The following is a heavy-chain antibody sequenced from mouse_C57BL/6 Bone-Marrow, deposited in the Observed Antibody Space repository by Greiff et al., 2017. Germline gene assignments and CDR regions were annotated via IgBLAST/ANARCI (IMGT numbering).Heavy chain of an antibody. CDR1: GYTFTSYG. V-gene: IGHV1-81*01. CDR2: IYPRSGNT. J-gene: IGHJ2*01. D-gene: IGHD1-1*01. CDR3: ARPYYYGSSYDYFDY. Sequence: QVQLQQSGAELARPGASVKLSCKASGYTFTSYGISWVKQRTGQGLEWIGEIYPRSGNTYYNEKFKGKATLTADKSSSTAYMELRSLTSEDSAVYFGARPYYYGSSYDYFDYWGQGTTLTVSS.